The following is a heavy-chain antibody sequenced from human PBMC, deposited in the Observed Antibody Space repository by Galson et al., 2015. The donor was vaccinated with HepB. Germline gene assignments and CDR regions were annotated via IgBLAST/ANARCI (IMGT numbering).Heavy chain of an antibody. J-gene: IGHJ6*03. CDR2: IWFDGSNK. CDR3: ARHRDDGTYYYYYYMDV. Sequence: SLRLSCAASGFTFSNYGMHWVRQAPGKGLEWVALIWFDGSNKHYADSVKGRFTISRDNSKNTLYLQMSSLRAEDTAVYYCARHRDDGTYYYYYYMDVWGKGTTVTVSS. V-gene: IGHV3-33*01. CDR1: GFTFSNYG. D-gene: IGHD1-26*01.